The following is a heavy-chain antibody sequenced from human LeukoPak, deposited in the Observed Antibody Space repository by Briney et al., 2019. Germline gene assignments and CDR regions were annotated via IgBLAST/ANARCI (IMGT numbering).Heavy chain of an antibody. Sequence: SETLSLTCTVSGGPISSSGYYWGWIRQPPGQGLEWFGEINHSGSTNYNPSLKSRVTISVDTSKNQFSLKLSSVTAADTAVYYCVSESGGSSGMNYWGQGTLVTVSS. CDR1: GGPISSSGYY. V-gene: IGHV4-39*07. CDR3: VSESGGSSGMNY. CDR2: INHSGST. J-gene: IGHJ4*02. D-gene: IGHD6-25*01.